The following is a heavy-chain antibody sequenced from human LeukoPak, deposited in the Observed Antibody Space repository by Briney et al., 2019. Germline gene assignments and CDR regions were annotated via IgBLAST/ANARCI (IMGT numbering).Heavy chain of an antibody. Sequence: PSETLSLTCTVSGGSIGSDYWSWTRQSPGKGLEWIGYIYYSGTTSYNPSLKSRVTISLDTSKNQFSLKLSSVTAADTAVYYCARGANWGSPDYWGQGTLVTVSS. CDR3: ARGANWGSPDY. J-gene: IGHJ4*02. CDR1: GGSIGSDY. V-gene: IGHV4-59*01. D-gene: IGHD7-27*01. CDR2: IYYSGTT.